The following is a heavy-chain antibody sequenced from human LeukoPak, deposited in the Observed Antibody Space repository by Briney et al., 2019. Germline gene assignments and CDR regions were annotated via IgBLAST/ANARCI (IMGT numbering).Heavy chain of an antibody. J-gene: IGHJ4*02. CDR3: ARGEVSASLYYFDF. CDR1: GYTFTTYG. D-gene: IGHD2-2*01. V-gene: IGHV1-18*01. CDR2: VSGYTGNT. Sequence: ASVKVSCKTSGYTFTTYGVSWVRQAPGQGLEWMGWVSGYTGNTNYAERFQGRVTMTIDTSTSTVYMELTSLRSDDTAVYYYARGEVSASLYYFDFWGQGTLVTVS.